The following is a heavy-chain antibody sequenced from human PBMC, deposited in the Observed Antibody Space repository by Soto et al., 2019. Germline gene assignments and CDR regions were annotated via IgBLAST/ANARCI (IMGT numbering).Heavy chain of an antibody. J-gene: IGHJ4*02. CDR2: ISKSDYT. CDR1: GFAFNNYG. Sequence: GSLRLSCTVSGFAFNNYGINWVRQAPGKGLEWVSSISKSDYTYYSDSVKGRFAISRDNAKGSVSLQMNTLRVEDTAVYYCAREDSIIIPAVSDFWGQGTLVTVSS. V-gene: IGHV3-21*01. CDR3: AREDSIIIPAVSDF. D-gene: IGHD2-2*01.